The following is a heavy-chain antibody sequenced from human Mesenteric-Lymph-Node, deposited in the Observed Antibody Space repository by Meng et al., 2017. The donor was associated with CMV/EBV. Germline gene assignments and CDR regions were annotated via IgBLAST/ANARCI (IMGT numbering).Heavy chain of an antibody. J-gene: IGHJ4*02. CDR3: ARDPGFCDGTRCFTDYFDS. Sequence: GESLKISCAASRFTFSDYNMSWIRQAPGKGLEWVSYISSSASTIYYADPVKGRFTVCRDNAKNSLFLQMNSLRVEDTAVYYCARDPGFCDGTRCFTDYFDSWGQGTLVTVSS. D-gene: IGHD2-2*02. V-gene: IGHV3-11*04. CDR2: ISSSASTI. CDR1: RFTFSDYN.